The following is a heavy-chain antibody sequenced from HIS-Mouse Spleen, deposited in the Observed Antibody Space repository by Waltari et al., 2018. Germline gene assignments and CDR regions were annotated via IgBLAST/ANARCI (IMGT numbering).Heavy chain of an antibody. CDR2: IYYSGST. CDR1: GGSISSRSYY. V-gene: IGHV4-39*07. D-gene: IGHD6-13*01. Sequence: QLQLQESGPGLVKPSETLSLPCTVSGGSISSRSYYLGRIRQPPGKGLEWIGSIYYSGSTYYNPSLKSRVTISVDTSKNQFSLKLSSVTAADTAVYYCAREIPYSSSWYDWYFDLWGRGTLVTVSS. CDR3: AREIPYSSSWYDWYFDL. J-gene: IGHJ2*01.